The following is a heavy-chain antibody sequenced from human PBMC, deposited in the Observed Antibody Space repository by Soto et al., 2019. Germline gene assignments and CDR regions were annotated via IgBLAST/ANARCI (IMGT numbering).Heavy chain of an antibody. Sequence: SETLSLTCTVSGGSISSGGYYWSWIRQHPGKGLEWIGYIYYSGSTYYNPSLKSRVTISVDTSKNQFSLKLSSVTAADTAVYYCARGVTLVRGVIHTPYFDYWGQGALVTVSSGKKLQASVKVSCKDTRFDYWGQGTLVTVSS. V-gene: IGHV4-31*03. CDR1: GGSISSGGYY. CDR3: ARGVTLVRGVIHTPYFDYWGQGALVTVSSGKKLQASVKVSCKDTRFDY. D-gene: IGHD3-10*01. CDR2: IYYSGST. J-gene: IGHJ4*02.